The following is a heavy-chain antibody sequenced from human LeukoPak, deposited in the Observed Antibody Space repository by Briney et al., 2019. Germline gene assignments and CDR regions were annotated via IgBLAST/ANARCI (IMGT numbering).Heavy chain of an antibody. CDR3: ARVFGIYYFGF. V-gene: IGHV3-23*01. J-gene: IGHJ4*02. D-gene: IGHD2-21*01. CDR2: ISGSGGST. CDR1: GFTFSSYV. Sequence: GGSLRLSCAASGFTFSSYVMSWVRQAPGKGLEWVSVISGSGGSTYYADSVKGRFTISGVNSKNTLYLQMNSLRAEDTAVYYCARVFGIYYFGFWGQGTLVTVSS.